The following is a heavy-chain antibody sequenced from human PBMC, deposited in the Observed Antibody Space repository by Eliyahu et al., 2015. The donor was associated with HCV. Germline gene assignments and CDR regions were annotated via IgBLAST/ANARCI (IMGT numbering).Heavy chain of an antibody. J-gene: IGHJ6*02. CDR1: GFTFSSYS. CDR2: ISSSSSYI. CDR3: ARDLYSSFSTSLFPGYYYYYGMDV. V-gene: IGHV3-21*01. Sequence: EVQLVESGGGLVKPGGSLRLSCAASGFTFSSYSMNWVRQAPGKGLEWVSSISSSSSYIYYADSVKGRFTISRDNAKNSLYLQMNSLRAEDTAVYYCARDLYSSFSTSLFPGYYYYYGMDVWGQGTTVTVSS. D-gene: IGHD2-2*01.